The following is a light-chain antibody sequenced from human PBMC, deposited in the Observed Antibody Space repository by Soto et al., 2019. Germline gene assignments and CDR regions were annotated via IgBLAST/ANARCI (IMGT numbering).Light chain of an antibody. CDR2: EAN. V-gene: IGLV2-23*01. CDR1: SSNLGSFNL. Sequence: QSALTQPASVSGSPGQSITISCTGTSSNLGSFNLVSWYQHHPGKAPKLMIYEANKRPSGVSNRFSASESGNTASLTISGLQAEDEADYYCCSYARNSTYVFASGTKVTVL. J-gene: IGLJ1*01. CDR3: CSYARNSTYV.